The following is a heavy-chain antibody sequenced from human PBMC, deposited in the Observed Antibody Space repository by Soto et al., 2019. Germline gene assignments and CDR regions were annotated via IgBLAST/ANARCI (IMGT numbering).Heavy chain of an antibody. D-gene: IGHD3-10*01. CDR2: INPNSGGT. V-gene: IGHV1-2*02. CDR3: ARVVYAGSGGYYANWFDP. Sequence: ASVKVSCKASGYTFTGYYMHWVRQAPGQGLEWMGWINPNSGGTNYAQKFQGRVTMTRDTSISTAYMEVSRLRSDDTAVYYCARVVYAGSGGYYANWFDPWGQGTLVTVSS. J-gene: IGHJ5*02. CDR1: GYTFTGYY.